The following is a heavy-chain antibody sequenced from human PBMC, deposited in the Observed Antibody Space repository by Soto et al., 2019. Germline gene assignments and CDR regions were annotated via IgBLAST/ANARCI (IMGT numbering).Heavy chain of an antibody. J-gene: IGHJ6*04. Sequence: GASVKVSCKASGYTVTSYDINWVRQATGQGLEWMGWMNPNSGNTGYAHKFQGRVTMTTDTSTTTAYMELRSLRFGDTAVYYCGRVGAVAGYVYYYYPMDVWGKGTTVTVSS. D-gene: IGHD6-19*01. CDR2: MNPNSGNT. V-gene: IGHV1-8*01. CDR3: GRVGAVAGYVYYYYPMDV. CDR1: GYTVTSYD.